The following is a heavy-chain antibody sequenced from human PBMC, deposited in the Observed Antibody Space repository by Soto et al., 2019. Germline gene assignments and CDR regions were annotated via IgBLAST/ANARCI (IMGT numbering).Heavy chain of an antibody. CDR3: ARGLRGWFAH. Sequence: SETLSLTCAVSGGSITSANWWTWVRQPPGGGLEWIGEISHSGITNYKASLKSRVTMSVDKTKNDVSLKLTSVTAADTAVYYCARGLRGWFAHWAQGTPVTVSS. CDR2: ISHSGIT. V-gene: IGHV4-4*02. CDR1: GGSITSANW. J-gene: IGHJ5*02.